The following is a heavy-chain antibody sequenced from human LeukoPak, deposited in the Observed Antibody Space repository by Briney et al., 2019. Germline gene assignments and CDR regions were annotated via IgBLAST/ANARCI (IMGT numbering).Heavy chain of an antibody. D-gene: IGHD3-10*01. CDR2: VYYSGST. Sequence: PSETLSLTCTVSGGSISSYYWSWIRQPPGKGLEWIAHVYYSGSTNYNPSLKSRVTISVDTSKNQFSLKLSSVTAADTAVYYCARGAYYYDSGDWGQGTLVTVSS. CDR3: ARGAYYYDSGD. CDR1: GGSISSYY. J-gene: IGHJ4*02. V-gene: IGHV4-59*01.